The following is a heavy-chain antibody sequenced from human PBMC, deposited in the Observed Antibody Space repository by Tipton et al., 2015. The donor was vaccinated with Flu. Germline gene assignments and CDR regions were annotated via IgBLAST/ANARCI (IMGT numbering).Heavy chain of an antibody. CDR2: IYTSVST. J-gene: IGHJ3*02. CDR3: ARMGDAFDI. Sequence: TLSLTCTVSGGSISSGSYYWSWIRQPAGKGLEWIWRIYTSVSTNYNPSLKSRVTISVDTSKNQFSLKLSSVTAADMAVYYCARMGDAFDIWGQGTLVTVSS. V-gene: IGHV4-61*02. D-gene: IGHD3-16*01. CDR1: GGSISSGSYY.